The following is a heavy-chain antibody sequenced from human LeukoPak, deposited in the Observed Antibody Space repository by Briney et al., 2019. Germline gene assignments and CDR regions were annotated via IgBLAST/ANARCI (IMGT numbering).Heavy chain of an antibody. V-gene: IGHV3-30*02. J-gene: IGHJ4*02. CDR1: GFTFSSYG. CDR3: AKWRVVAAAGPDDY. D-gene: IGHD6-13*01. CDR2: IRYDGSNK. Sequence: GGSLRLSCAASGFTFSSYGMHWVRQAPGKGLEWVAFIRYDGSNKYYADSVKGRFTISRDNSKNTLYLQMNSLRAEDTAVYYCAKWRVVAAAGPDDYWGQGTLVTVSS.